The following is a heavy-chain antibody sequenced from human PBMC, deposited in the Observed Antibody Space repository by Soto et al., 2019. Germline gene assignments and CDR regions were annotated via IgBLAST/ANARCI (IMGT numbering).Heavy chain of an antibody. Sequence: ASVKVSCKASGYTFTGYYMHWVRQAPGQGLEWMGWINPNSGGTNYAQKFQGWVTMTRDTSISTAYMELSRLRSDDTAVYYCATRLEPYDFWSGYYTDYYYGMDVWGQGTTVTVSS. D-gene: IGHD3-3*01. CDR3: ATRLEPYDFWSGYYTDYYYGMDV. V-gene: IGHV1-2*04. CDR2: INPNSGGT. CDR1: GYTFTGYY. J-gene: IGHJ6*02.